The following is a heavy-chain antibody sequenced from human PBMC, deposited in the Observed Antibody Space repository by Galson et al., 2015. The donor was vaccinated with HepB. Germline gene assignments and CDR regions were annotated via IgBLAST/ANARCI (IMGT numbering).Heavy chain of an antibody. CDR1: GYTFTSYG. V-gene: IGHV1-18*01. Sequence: VKVSCKVSGYTFTSYGVNWVRQAPGQGLEWVGWISAYSGNTNYAQKLQGRVTLTTNTSTNTAYMELRSLTSDDTAVYYCSRALRGIPAPGGWDYWGQGTLVTVSS. CDR2: ISAYSGNT. J-gene: IGHJ4*02. CDR3: SRALRGIPAPGGWDY. D-gene: IGHD6-13*01.